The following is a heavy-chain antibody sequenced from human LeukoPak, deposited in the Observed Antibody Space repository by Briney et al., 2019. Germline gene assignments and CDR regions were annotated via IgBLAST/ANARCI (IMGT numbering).Heavy chain of an antibody. Sequence: ASVKVSCKASGYTFTIYGISWVRQAPGQGLEWMGWISAYNGNTNYAQKLQGRVTMTTDTSTSTAYMELRSLRSDDTAVYYCAREYGSGSYNYYYYMDVWGKGTTVTVSS. V-gene: IGHV1-18*01. CDR1: GYTFTIYG. D-gene: IGHD3-10*01. CDR3: AREYGSGSYNYYYYMDV. J-gene: IGHJ6*03. CDR2: ISAYNGNT.